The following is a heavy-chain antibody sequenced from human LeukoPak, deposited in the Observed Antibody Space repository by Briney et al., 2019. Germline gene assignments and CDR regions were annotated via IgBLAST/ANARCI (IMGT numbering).Heavy chain of an antibody. Sequence: ASVKVSCKASGYTFTIYGISWVRQAPGQGLEWMGWINPNSGGTSYAQKFQGWVTMTRDTSISTAYMELSRLRSDDTAVYYCARGLNWNYAKDFDYWGQGTLVTVSS. J-gene: IGHJ4*02. D-gene: IGHD1-7*01. CDR3: ARGLNWNYAKDFDY. CDR2: INPNSGGT. CDR1: GYTFTIYG. V-gene: IGHV1-2*04.